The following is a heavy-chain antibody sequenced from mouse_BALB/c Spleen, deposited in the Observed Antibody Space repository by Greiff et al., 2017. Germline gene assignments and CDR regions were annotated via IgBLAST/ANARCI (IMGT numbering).Heavy chain of an antibody. Sequence: EVQRVESGGGLVKPGGSRKLSCAASGFTFSSFGMHWVRQAPEKGLEWVAYISSGSSTIYYADTVKGRFTISRDNPKNTLFLQMTSLRSEDTAMYDCARNYGSSYDAMDYWGQGTSVTVSS. J-gene: IGHJ4*01. CDR3: ARNYGSSYDAMDY. V-gene: IGHV5-17*02. CDR1: GFTFSSFG. CDR2: ISSGSSTI. D-gene: IGHD1-1*01.